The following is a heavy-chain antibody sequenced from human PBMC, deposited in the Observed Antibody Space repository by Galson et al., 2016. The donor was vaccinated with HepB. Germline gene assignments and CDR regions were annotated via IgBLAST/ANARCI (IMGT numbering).Heavy chain of an antibody. CDR3: ARLTGAPGEYYFDY. J-gene: IGHJ4*02. D-gene: IGHD7-27*01. CDR1: SNRAN. CDR2: TYYRSKWYN. Sequence: SNRANWYWIRQSPSRGLEWLGRTYYRSKWYNDYAVSVKNRITINPDTSKNQFSLQLNFVTPDDTAIYYCARLTGAPGEYYFDYWGQGTRVTVSS. V-gene: IGHV6-1*01.